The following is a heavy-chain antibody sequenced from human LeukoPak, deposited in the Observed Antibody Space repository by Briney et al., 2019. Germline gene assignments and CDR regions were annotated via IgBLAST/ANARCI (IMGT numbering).Heavy chain of an antibody. CDR3: ARWATSFDL. Sequence: GGSLRLSCAASGFTFGNYWMSWVRQAPGKGLEWVANIKQDGSDKYYVDSVTGRFTISRDNAKNSLYLQMDSLRAEDTAVYYCARWATSFDLWGQGTLVTVSS. D-gene: IGHD6-6*01. CDR1: GFTFGNYW. V-gene: IGHV3-7*01. CDR2: IKQDGSDK. J-gene: IGHJ4*02.